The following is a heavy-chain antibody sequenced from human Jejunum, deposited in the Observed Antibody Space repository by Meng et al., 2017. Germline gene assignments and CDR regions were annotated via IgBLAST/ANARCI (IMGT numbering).Heavy chain of an antibody. V-gene: IGHV3-23*01. Sequence: GGSLRLSCAASGFTFNTYAMSWARQAPGKGLEWVSSISSSGGSTFYADSVKGRFSIFRDNSQNTLHLQMNSLRVEDTAIYYCALGGLETSHGTADYWGQGTPVTVSS. D-gene: IGHD1-1*01. CDR1: GFTFNTYA. CDR2: ISSSGGST. J-gene: IGHJ4*02. CDR3: ALGGLETSHGTADY.